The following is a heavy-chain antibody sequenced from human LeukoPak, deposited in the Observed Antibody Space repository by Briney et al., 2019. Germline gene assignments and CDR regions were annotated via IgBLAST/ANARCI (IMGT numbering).Heavy chain of an antibody. CDR1: GGSFSDYY. D-gene: IGHD3-10*01. CDR2: IYHSGSS. CDR3: ARVSTIRGVIIDAFDI. V-gene: IGHV4-34*01. Sequence: SETLSLTCAVYGGSFSDYYWSWIRQPPGKGLEWIGEIYHSGSSNYNPSLKSRVTLSADTSKNQLSLQLSSVTAADTAVYYCARVSTIRGVIIDAFDIWGQGTMVTVSS. J-gene: IGHJ3*02.